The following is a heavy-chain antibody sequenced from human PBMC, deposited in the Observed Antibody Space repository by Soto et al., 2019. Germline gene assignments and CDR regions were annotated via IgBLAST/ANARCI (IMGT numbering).Heavy chain of an antibody. CDR3: ARGGYCSGGSCYSTNYNYGMDV. J-gene: IGHJ6*02. V-gene: IGHV1-18*01. CDR2: ISAYNGNT. D-gene: IGHD2-15*01. CDR1: GYSFTSYG. Sequence: QVQLVQSGAEVKKPGASVKVSCKASGYSFTSYGISWVRQAPGQGLEWMGWISAYNGNTKNAQKLQGRVTMTTDTSKSTAYMELRSLRSDDTAVYYCARGGYCSGGSCYSTNYNYGMDVWGQGTTVTVSS.